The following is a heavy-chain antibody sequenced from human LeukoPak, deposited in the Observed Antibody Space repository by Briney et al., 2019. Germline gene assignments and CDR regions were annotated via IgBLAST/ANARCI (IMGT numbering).Heavy chain of an antibody. CDR2: VYSTGST. D-gene: IGHD5-24*01. V-gene: IGHV4-59*01. CDR1: GGSLSSYY. CDR3: ARETYKSSVTGRLIDY. Sequence: KPSETLSLTCTVSGGSLSSYYWSWIRQPPGKGLEWIGYVYSTGSTNYNSSLKSRVTISVDTSRNQFSLNLSSVTDADTAVYYCARETYKSSVTGRLIDYWGQGTLVTVSS. J-gene: IGHJ4*02.